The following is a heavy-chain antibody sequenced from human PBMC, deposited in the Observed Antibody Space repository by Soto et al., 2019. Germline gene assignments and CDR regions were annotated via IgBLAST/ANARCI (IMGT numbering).Heavy chain of an antibody. V-gene: IGHV1-69*08. CDR2: IIPILGIA. CDR1: GGTFSSYT. Sequence: QVQLVQSGAEVKKPGSSVKVSCKASGGTFSSYTISWVRQAPGQGLEWMGRIIPILGIANYAQKFQGRVTITADKSTSTAYMELSSLRSEDTAVYYCARDSFIAALAGYNWFDPWGRGTLVTVSS. J-gene: IGHJ5*02. D-gene: IGHD6-6*01. CDR3: ARDSFIAALAGYNWFDP.